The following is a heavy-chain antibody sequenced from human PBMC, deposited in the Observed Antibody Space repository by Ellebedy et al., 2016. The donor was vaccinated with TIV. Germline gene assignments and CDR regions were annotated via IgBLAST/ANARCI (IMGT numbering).Heavy chain of an antibody. CDR3: ARIAVTGTFDY. Sequence: PGGSLRLSCVDSGFSFSSYAMHWVRRAPGKGLEWVAVISYDGSMKYYADSVKGRFTISRDNSKNTLYLQMNSLRAEDTAVYYCARIAVTGTFDYWGQGTLVTVSS. CDR2: ISYDGSMK. D-gene: IGHD6-19*01. CDR1: GFSFSSYA. J-gene: IGHJ4*02. V-gene: IGHV3-30*04.